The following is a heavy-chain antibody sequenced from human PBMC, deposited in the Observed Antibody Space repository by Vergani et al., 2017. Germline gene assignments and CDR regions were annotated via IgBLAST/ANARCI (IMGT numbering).Heavy chain of an antibody. CDR2: ISSNGGST. Sequence: VQLVESGGGLVQPGGSLRLSCSASGFPFTSYAMHWVRQAPGKGLEYVSGISSNGGSTYYADSVKGRFTISRDNSKNTFYLQMSSLRAEDTAVYYCVKDKVRLRFYDAFDVWGQGTLVTVSS. J-gene: IGHJ3*01. CDR3: VKDKVRLRFYDAFDV. CDR1: GFPFTSYA. D-gene: IGHD2-15*01. V-gene: IGHV3-64D*06.